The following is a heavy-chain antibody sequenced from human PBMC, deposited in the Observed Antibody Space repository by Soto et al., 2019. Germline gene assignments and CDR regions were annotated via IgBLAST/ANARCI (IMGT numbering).Heavy chain of an antibody. CDR2: IYSGGST. J-gene: IGHJ4*02. CDR1: GFTVSSNS. V-gene: IGHV3-53*01. D-gene: IGHD1-26*01. CDR3: ARTYSGSYFDY. Sequence: GGSLRLSCAASGFTVSSNSMSWVRQAPGKGLEWVSLIYSGGSTYYADSVKGRFTISRDNSKNTLYLQMNSLRAEDTAVYYCARTYSGSYFDYWGQGTLVTGSS.